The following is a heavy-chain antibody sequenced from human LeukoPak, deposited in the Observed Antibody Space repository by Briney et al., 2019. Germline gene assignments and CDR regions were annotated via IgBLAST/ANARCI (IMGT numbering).Heavy chain of an antibody. J-gene: IGHJ3*02. D-gene: IGHD1-26*01. CDR3: ARGIVGATSAAFDI. Sequence: SETLSLTCTVSGGSISSGSYYWSWIRQPAGKGLEWIGRIYTSGSTNYNPSLKSRVTISVDTSKNQFSLKLSSVTAADTAVCYCARGIVGATSAAFDIWGQGTMVTVSS. CDR2: IYTSGST. CDR1: GGSISSGSYY. V-gene: IGHV4-61*02.